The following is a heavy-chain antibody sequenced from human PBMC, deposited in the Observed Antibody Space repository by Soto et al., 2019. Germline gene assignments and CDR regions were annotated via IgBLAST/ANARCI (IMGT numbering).Heavy chain of an antibody. Sequence: QVQLVQSGAEEKKPGASVKVSCKASGYTFTSYAMQWVRQAPGQRLEWMGWSNAGNGNTKYSQKFQGRVITTRETSASTAYMELSSMRSEDTVVYYCARSIVVVTALDYWGQGTLVTVSS. D-gene: IGHD2-21*02. J-gene: IGHJ4*02. CDR2: SNAGNGNT. CDR3: ARSIVVVTALDY. V-gene: IGHV1-3*05. CDR1: GYTFTSYA.